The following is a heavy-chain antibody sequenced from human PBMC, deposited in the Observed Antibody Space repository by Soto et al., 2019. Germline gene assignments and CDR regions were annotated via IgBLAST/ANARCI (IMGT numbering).Heavy chain of an antibody. D-gene: IGHD2-2*01. Sequence: LRLSCATSGFTFSDSYMNWIRQAPGRGLEWVSYINGGGNIIFYADSVKGRFTISRDNAKNSLYLEMNNLRVEDTAIYFCARDPYCTSSSCYGNWFDPWGQGTRSPSPQ. V-gene: IGHV3-11*01. CDR1: GFTFSDSY. CDR3: ARDPYCTSSSCYGNWFDP. CDR2: INGGGNII. J-gene: IGHJ5*02.